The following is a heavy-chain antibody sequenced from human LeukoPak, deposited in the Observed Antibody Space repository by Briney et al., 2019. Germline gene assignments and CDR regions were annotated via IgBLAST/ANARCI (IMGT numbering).Heavy chain of an antibody. CDR3: ARDPYNRVANFDY. CDR1: GGTFSSYA. V-gene: IGHV1-69*04. D-gene: IGHD1-14*01. J-gene: IGHJ4*02. Sequence: SVKVSCKASGGTFSSYAISWVRQAPGQGLEWMGRIIPILGIANYAQKFQGRVTITADKSTSTAYMELSRLRSEDTAVYYCARDPYNRVANFDYWGQGTLVTVSS. CDR2: IIPILGIA.